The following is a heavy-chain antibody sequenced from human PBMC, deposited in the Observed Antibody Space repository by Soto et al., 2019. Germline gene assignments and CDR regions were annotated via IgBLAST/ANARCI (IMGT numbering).Heavy chain of an antibody. J-gene: IGHJ4*02. CDR2: ISYNGSNK. CDR1: GFTFSSYG. V-gene: IGHV3-30*18. Sequence: GGSLRLSCAASGFTFSSYGMHWVRQAPGKGLEWVAVISYNGSNKYYADSVKGRFTISRDNSKSTLYLQMNSLRAEDTAVYYCAKDSGSYYPAFDYWGQGTLVTVSS. D-gene: IGHD1-26*01. CDR3: AKDSGSYYPAFDY.